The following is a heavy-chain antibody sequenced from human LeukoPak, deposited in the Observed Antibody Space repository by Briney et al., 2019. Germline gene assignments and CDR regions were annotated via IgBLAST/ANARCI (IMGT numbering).Heavy chain of an antibody. CDR3: MRGHSGSYRPGDS. CDR1: GFDFNNYW. D-gene: IGHD3-10*01. J-gene: IGHJ4*02. CDR2: IKQDGGEK. Sequence: GGSLRLSCAASGFDFNNYWMNWVRQAPGKGLEWVANIKQDGGEKYYVDSVKGRFTISRDNAKNSVYLHMNSLRADDTAVYYCMRGHSGSYRPGDSWGQGTLVTVSS. V-gene: IGHV3-7*01.